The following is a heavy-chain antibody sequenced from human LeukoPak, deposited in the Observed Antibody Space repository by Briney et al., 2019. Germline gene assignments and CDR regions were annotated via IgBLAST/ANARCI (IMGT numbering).Heavy chain of an antibody. CDR1: GFTFSSYS. V-gene: IGHV3-21*01. CDR3: AREKLVVTAVGSFDI. D-gene: IGHD2-15*01. CDR2: ISSSSSYI. J-gene: IGHJ3*02. Sequence: PRGSLRLSCAASGFTFSSYSMNWVRQAPGKGLGWVSSISSSSSYIYYADSVKGRFTFSTDNSKNTLYLQMNSLGAEDTAVYYCAREKLVVTAVGSFDIWGQGTMVTVSS.